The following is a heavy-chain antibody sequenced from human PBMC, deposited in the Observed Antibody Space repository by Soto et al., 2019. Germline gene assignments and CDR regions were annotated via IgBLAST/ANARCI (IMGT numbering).Heavy chain of an antibody. CDR1: GGSIRSYY. CDR3: ARLGTPVAPFDY. V-gene: IGHV4-59*08. CDR2: IYYSGST. Sequence: QVQLQESGPGLVEPSETLSLTCTVSGGSIRSYYWSWIRQPPGKGLEWIGNIYYSGSTNYNPSLRSGVTLSVDTSKNQFSLKLSSVTAADTAVYYCARLGTPVAPFDYWGKGTLVTVSS. D-gene: IGHD1-1*01. J-gene: IGHJ4*02.